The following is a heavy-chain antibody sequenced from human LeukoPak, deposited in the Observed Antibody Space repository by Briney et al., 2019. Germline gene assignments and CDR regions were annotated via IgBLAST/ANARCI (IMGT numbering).Heavy chain of an antibody. CDR3: ARARGGSYWYYFDY. D-gene: IGHD1-26*01. CDR2: IYTSGST. J-gene: IGHJ4*02. Sequence: SETLSLTCTVSGGSISSGSYYWSWIRQPAGKGLEWTGRIYTSGSTNYNPSLKSRVTISVDTSKNQFSLQLNSVTPEDTAVYYCARARGGSYWYYFDYWGQGTLVTVSS. CDR1: GGSISSGSYY. V-gene: IGHV4-61*02.